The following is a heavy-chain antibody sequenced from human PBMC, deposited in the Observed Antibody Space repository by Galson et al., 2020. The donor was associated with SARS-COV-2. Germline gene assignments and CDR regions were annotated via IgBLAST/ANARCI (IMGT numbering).Heavy chain of an antibody. CDR1: GYTLTELS. J-gene: IGHJ5*02. D-gene: IGHD3-3*01. CDR3: ATQPPVLGVVSDWFDP. CDR2: FDPEDGET. V-gene: IGHV1-24*01. Sequence: ASVKVSCKVSGYTLTELSMHWVRQAPGKGLEWMGGFDPEDGETIYAQKFQGRVTMTEDTSTDTAYMELSSPRSEDTAVYYCATQPPVLGVVSDWFDPWGQGTLVTVSS.